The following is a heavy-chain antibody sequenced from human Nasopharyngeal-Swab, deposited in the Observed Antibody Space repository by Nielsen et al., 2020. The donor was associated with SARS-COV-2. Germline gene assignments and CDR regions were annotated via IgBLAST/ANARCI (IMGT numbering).Heavy chain of an antibody. CDR3: ARRRLRLSYYYYGMDV. Sequence: WIRQPPGKGLEWVANIKQDGSEKYYVDSVKGRFTISRDNAKTSLYLQMNSLRAEDPAVYYCARRRLRLSYYYYGMDVWGQGTTVTVSS. J-gene: IGHJ6*02. D-gene: IGHD4-17*01. V-gene: IGHV3-7*01. CDR2: IKQDGSEK.